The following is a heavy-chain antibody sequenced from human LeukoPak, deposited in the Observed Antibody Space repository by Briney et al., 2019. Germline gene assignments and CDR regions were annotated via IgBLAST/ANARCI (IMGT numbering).Heavy chain of an antibody. CDR3: ARPHYDGGGYYKFDS. D-gene: IGHD3-22*01. J-gene: IGHJ4*02. CDR1: GVTFSVYG. V-gene: IGHV3-33*01. CDR2: IWSGGTHK. Sequence: GGSLRLSCAASGVTFSVYGMHWVREAPGKGVEWVAIIWSGGTHKYYADSVKGRFTISRDNSKDTLYLQMYNLRAEDTALYYCARPHYDGGGYYKFDSWGQGTLVTVSS.